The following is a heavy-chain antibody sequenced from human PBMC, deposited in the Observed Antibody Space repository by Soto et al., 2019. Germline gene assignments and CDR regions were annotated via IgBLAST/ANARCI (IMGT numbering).Heavy chain of an antibody. D-gene: IGHD3-22*01. CDR2: IYYSGST. V-gene: IGHV4-31*03. J-gene: IGHJ4*02. Sequence: SETLSLTCTVSGGSISSGGYYWSWIRQHPGKGLEWIGYIYYSGSTYYNPSLKSRVTISADTSKNQFSLKLSSVTAADTAVYYCARDTGNYYDSSGYYPPYFDYWGQGTLVTVSS. CDR3: ARDTGNYYDSSGYYPPYFDY. CDR1: GGSISSGGYY.